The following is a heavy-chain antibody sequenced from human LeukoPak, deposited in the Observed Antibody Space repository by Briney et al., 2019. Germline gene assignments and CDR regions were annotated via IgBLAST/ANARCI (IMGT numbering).Heavy chain of an antibody. D-gene: IGHD3-10*01. CDR3: TREAYGSGSYYNHDAFDI. CDR2: IRSKAYGGTT. J-gene: IGHJ3*02. CDR1: GFTFGDYA. V-gene: IGHV3-49*04. Sequence: GGSLRLSCTASGFTFGDYAMSWVRQAPGKGLEWVGFIRSKAYGGTTEYAASVKGRFTISRDDSKSIAYLQMNSLKTEDTAVYYCTREAYGSGSYYNHDAFDIWGQGTMVTVSS.